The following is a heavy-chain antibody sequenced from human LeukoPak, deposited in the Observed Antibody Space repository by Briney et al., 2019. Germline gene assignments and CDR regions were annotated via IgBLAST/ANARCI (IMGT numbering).Heavy chain of an antibody. Sequence: GGSLRLSCAASGFTFSSYTMNWVRQAPGKGLEWVSSISSSSSYIYYADSVKGRFTISRDNAKNSLYLQMNSLGAEDTAVYYCARDRGNQRGYYYYYYMDVWGKGTTVTVSS. V-gene: IGHV3-21*01. CDR3: ARDRGNQRGYYYYYYMDV. D-gene: IGHD1-14*01. CDR1: GFTFSSYT. CDR2: ISSSSSYI. J-gene: IGHJ6*03.